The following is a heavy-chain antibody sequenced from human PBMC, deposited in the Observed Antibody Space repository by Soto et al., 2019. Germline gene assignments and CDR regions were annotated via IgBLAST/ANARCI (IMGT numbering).Heavy chain of an antibody. V-gene: IGHV5-51*01. CDR3: ARTDGWASARYYFDY. Sequence: EAHLVQSGPEVAKPGESLKISCKASGYIFNNYWIAWVRQTPEKGLELMGIIYPGDFDIRYNPTFQAHVTISVDRSKSTAYLQWGSLRASDSALYFCARTDGWASARYYFDYWGQGTLVSVSS. CDR1: GYIFNNYW. J-gene: IGHJ4*02. CDR2: IYPGDFDI. D-gene: IGHD6-19*01.